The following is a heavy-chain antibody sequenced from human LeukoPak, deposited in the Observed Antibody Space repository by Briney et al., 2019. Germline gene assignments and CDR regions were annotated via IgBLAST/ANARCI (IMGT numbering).Heavy chain of an antibody. Sequence: GGSLRLSCAASGFTFSSYAMSWVRQAPGKGLEWVAVISYDGSNKYYADSVKGRFTISRDNSKNTLYLQMNSLRAEDTAVYYCARGPPQWYFDLWGRGTLVTVSS. CDR1: GFTFSSYA. CDR2: ISYDGSNK. V-gene: IGHV3-30-3*01. CDR3: ARGPPQWYFDL. J-gene: IGHJ2*01.